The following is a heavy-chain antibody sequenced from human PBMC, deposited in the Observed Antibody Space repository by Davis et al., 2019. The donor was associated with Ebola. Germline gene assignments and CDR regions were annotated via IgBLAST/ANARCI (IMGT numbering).Heavy chain of an antibody. CDR2: VTSSGGGT. Sequence: GGSLRLSCAASGFTFSTYAMTWARQAPGKGLEWVSAVTSSGGGTYYADSVKGRFTISRDNSKNMLYLQMNSLRVEDTAVYYCAKGGSGWPSDYSYGLGVWGKGTTVTVSS. D-gene: IGHD6-19*01. CDR1: GFTFSTYA. CDR3: AKGGSGWPSDYSYGLGV. J-gene: IGHJ6*04. V-gene: IGHV3-23*01.